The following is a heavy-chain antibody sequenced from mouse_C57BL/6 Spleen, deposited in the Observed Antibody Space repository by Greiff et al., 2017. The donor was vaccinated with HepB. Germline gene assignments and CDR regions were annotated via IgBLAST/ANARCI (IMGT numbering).Heavy chain of an antibody. CDR1: GYTFTSYG. CDR2: IYPRSGNT. CDR3: ASPAEGLGRLFDY. D-gene: IGHD4-1*01. J-gene: IGHJ2*01. Sequence: QVQLQQSGAELARPGASVKLSCKASGYTFTSYGISWVKQRTGQGLEWIGEIYPRSGNTYYNEKFKGKATLTADKSSSTAYMELRSLTSEDSAVYFCASPAEGLGRLFDYWGQGTTLTVSS. V-gene: IGHV1-81*01.